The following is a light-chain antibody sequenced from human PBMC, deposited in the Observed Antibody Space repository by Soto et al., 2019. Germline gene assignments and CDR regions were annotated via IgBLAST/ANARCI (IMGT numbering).Light chain of an antibody. J-gene: IGKJ4*01. V-gene: IGKV3-20*01. Sequence: EIVLTQSPGTLSLSPGERGTLSCRASQNLGTLYLAWFQQKSGQAPRLLIYSASRRATGIPDRFSGSGSGTDFTLTISCLQSEDFATYYCQQYYSYPLTFGGGTKVDIK. CDR2: SAS. CDR3: QQYYSYPLT. CDR1: QNLGTLY.